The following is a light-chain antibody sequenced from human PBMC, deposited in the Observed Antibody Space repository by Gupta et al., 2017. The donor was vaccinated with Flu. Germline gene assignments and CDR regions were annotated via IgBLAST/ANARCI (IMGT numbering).Light chain of an antibody. CDR3: SSYTSSSTPLV. V-gene: IGLV2-14*01. Sequence: QSALTQPASVSGSRGQSITISCTGTSSDVGGYNYVSWYQQHPGNAPKLMIYEVSNRPSGVSNRFAGSKSGNTASLTISGLQAEDEADYYCSSYTSSSTPLVFGGGTKLTVL. J-gene: IGLJ3*02. CDR2: EVS. CDR1: SSDVGGYNY.